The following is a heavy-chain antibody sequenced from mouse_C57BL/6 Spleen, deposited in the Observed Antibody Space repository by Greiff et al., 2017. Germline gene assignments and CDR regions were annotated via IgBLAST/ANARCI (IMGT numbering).Heavy chain of an antibody. D-gene: IGHD3-3*01. CDR3: ARHEERAGLFGY. Sequence: QVQLQQSGAELVQPGASVKLSCKASGYTFTEYTIHWVKQRSGQGLEWIGWFYPGSGSIKYNEKFKDKATLTADKSSITVYMELMRLTSEGSAVYFCARHEERAGLFGYWGQGTTLTVSS. CDR1: GYTFTEYT. CDR2: FYPGSGSI. V-gene: IGHV1-62-2*01. J-gene: IGHJ2*01.